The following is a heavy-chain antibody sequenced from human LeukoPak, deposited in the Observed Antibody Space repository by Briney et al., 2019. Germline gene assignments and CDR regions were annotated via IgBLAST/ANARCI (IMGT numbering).Heavy chain of an antibody. V-gene: IGHV3-30*18. D-gene: IGHD6-13*01. CDR1: GFTFSSYG. CDR3: AKDRDVGAAGYYFGY. Sequence: PGGSLRLSCAASGFTFSSYGMHWVRQAPGKGLEWVAVISSDGNDKYHADSVKGRFTISRDNSKNTLYLQMNSLRAEDTAVYYCAKDRDVGAAGYYFGYWGQGTLPTVSA. CDR2: ISSDGNDK. J-gene: IGHJ4*02.